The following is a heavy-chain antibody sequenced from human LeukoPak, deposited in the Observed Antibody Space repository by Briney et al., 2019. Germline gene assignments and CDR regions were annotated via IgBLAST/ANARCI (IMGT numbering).Heavy chain of an antibody. V-gene: IGHV3-48*01. Sequence: GGSLRLSRAASGFTFSGYNMIWVRQAPGKGLEWVSYITSSSSAIYYTDSVKGRFTISRDNAKNSLYLQMNSLRAEDTAVYHCARVRGSYHFDYWGQGTLVTVSS. D-gene: IGHD1-26*01. CDR1: GFTFSGYN. CDR2: ITSSSSAI. CDR3: ARVRGSYHFDY. J-gene: IGHJ4*02.